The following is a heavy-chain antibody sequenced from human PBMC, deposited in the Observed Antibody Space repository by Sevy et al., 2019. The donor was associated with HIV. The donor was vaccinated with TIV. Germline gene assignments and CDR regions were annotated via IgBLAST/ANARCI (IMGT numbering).Heavy chain of an antibody. Sequence: GESLKISCAASGFTFSSYAMSWVRQAPGKGLEWVSLISESGGNTYYAASVRGRFTISRDNSKNTLYLQMNSLRAEDTAVYYCARNLAALPNYYYGMDVWGQGTTVTVSS. CDR2: ISESGGNT. CDR3: ARNLAALPNYYYGMDV. D-gene: IGHD6-6*01. V-gene: IGHV3-23*01. J-gene: IGHJ6*02. CDR1: GFTFSSYA.